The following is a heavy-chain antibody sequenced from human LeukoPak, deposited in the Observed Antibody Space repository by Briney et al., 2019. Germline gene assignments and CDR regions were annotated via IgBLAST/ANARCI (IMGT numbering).Heavy chain of an antibody. D-gene: IGHD3-10*01. V-gene: IGHV4-34*01. CDR2: INHSGST. CDR3: ARGYGSGSYRRTNWFDP. CDR1: GGSFSGYY. Sequence: SETLSLTCAVYGGSFSGYYWSWIRQPPGKGLEWIGEINHSGSTNYNPYLKSRVTISVDTSKNQFSLKLSSVTAADTAVYYCARGYGSGSYRRTNWFDPWGQGTLVTVSS. J-gene: IGHJ5*02.